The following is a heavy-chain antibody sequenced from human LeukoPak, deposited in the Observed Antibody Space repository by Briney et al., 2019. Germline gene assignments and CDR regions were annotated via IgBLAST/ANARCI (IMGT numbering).Heavy chain of an antibody. J-gene: IGHJ6*03. Sequence: GALRLSCAASGFTFSSYAMSWVRQAPGKGLEWVSAISGSGGSTYYADSVKGRFTISRDNSKNALYLHMNSLRAEDMAVYYCAKGLGRYMDVWGKGTTVTVSS. CDR2: ISGSGGST. CDR1: GFTFSSYA. V-gene: IGHV3-23*01. CDR3: AKGLGRYMDV.